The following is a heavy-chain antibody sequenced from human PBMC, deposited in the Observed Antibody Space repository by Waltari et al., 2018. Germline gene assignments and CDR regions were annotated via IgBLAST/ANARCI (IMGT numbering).Heavy chain of an antibody. J-gene: IGHJ4*02. CDR1: GFTFSSYA. D-gene: IGHD5-12*01. CDR2: ISYDGSNK. CDR3: AREVATPISVYFDY. Sequence: QVQLVESGGGVVQPGRTLRLSCAASGFTFSSYAMHWVRQAPGKGLEWVAVISYDGSNKYYADSVKGRFTISRDNSKNTLYLQMNSLRAEDTAVYYCAREVATPISVYFDYWGQGTLVTVSS. V-gene: IGHV3-30-3*01.